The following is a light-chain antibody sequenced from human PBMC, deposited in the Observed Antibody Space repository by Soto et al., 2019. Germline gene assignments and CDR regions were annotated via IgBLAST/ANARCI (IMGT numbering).Light chain of an antibody. CDR1: QDITNY. CDR3: QHYDHLPIT. J-gene: IGKJ5*01. Sequence: DIQMTQSPSALSASVGDRGTITFQASQDITNYLNWYQQKPGRAPRLLLYDASSLETGVPSRFSGSGSGTDFTLTISSLQPEDVATYYCQHYDHLPITFGQGTRLEI. V-gene: IGKV1-33*01. CDR2: DAS.